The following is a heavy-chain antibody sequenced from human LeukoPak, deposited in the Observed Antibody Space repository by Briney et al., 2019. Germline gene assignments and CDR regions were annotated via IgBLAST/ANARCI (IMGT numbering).Heavy chain of an antibody. CDR3: AREPYSTSSDRHGRTFDY. CDR2: IHSLSGGE. CDR1: GGTFSSYA. Sequence: ASVKVSCKASGGTFSSYAISWARQAPGQGLEWMGQIHSLSGGEKYAQKFQGRVTVLRDTSINTIYMELTSLTSDDTAVYYCAREPYSTSSDRHGRTFDYWGQGTLVTVSS. J-gene: IGHJ4*02. V-gene: IGHV1-2*06. D-gene: IGHD6-6*01.